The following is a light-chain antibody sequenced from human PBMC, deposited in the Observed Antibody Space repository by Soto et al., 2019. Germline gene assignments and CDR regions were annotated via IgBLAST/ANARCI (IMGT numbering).Light chain of an antibody. V-gene: IGKV3-20*01. CDR3: QQYGAALPWT. CDR2: AAT. Sequence: EGFLAQSRITLSLSPGGIATPSCRAIQSVSRTYLAWYQQKPVQAPRLLIYAATTRATDIPDRFSGSGSGTDFTLTISRLEPEDLAVYYCQQYGAALPWTFGQGTKVDNK. CDR1: QSVSRTY. J-gene: IGKJ1*01.